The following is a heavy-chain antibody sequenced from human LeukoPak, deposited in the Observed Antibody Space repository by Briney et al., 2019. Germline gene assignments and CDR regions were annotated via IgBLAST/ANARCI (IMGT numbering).Heavy chain of an antibody. D-gene: IGHD6-13*01. Sequence: SGALSLPFTVAGGSISSSSYYWGWIRPPPGKGLEWIGSIYYSGSTYYNPSLKSRVTISVDTSKNQFSLKLSSVTAADTAVYYCARPSSIAAAGTTTKAGAFDIWGQGTMVTVSS. CDR2: IYYSGST. CDR3: ARPSSIAAAGTTTKAGAFDI. CDR1: GGSISSSSYY. V-gene: IGHV4-39*01. J-gene: IGHJ3*02.